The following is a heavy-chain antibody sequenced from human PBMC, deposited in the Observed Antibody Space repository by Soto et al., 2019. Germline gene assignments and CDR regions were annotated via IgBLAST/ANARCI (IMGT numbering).Heavy chain of an antibody. J-gene: IGHJ5*02. D-gene: IGHD2-15*01. CDR2: ISSSSSYI. CDR3: ARGSVVVAATRNWFDP. V-gene: IGHV3-21*01. CDR1: GFTFSSHS. Sequence: GGPLRLSCAASGFTFSSHSMNWVRQAPGKGLEWVSSISSSSSYIYYTGSVKGRLTISRDNAKNSLYLQMNSLRAEDTAVYYCARGSVVVAATRNWFDPWGQGTLVTVSS.